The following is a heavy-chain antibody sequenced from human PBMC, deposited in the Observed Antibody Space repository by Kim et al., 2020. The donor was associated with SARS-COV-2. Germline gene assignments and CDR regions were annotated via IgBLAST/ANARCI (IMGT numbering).Heavy chain of an antibody. V-gene: IGHV4-34*01. CDR3: VLGYCSSTSCRFDY. J-gene: IGHJ4*02. CDR2: INHSGST. Sequence: SETLSLTCAVYGGSFSGYYWSWIRQPPGKGLEWIGEINHSGSTNYNPSLKSRVTISVDTSKNQFSLKLSSVTAADTAVYYCVLGYCSSTSCRFDYWGQGT. D-gene: IGHD2-2*01. CDR1: GGSFSGYY.